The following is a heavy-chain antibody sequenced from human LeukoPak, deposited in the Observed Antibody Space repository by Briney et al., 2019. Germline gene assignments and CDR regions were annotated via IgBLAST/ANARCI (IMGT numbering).Heavy chain of an antibody. D-gene: IGHD5-24*01. J-gene: IGHJ5*02. CDR3: ARDVRGRDGYSYNWFDP. CDR1: GYTFTRYY. CDR2: INPNSGGT. V-gene: IGHV1-2*02. Sequence: ASVKVSCKASGYTFTRYYMHRVRQAPGQGLEWMGWINPNSGGTNHAQKFQGRVTMTRDTSISTAYMQLSRLRSDDTAVYYCARDVRGRDGYSYNWFDPWGQGTLVTVSS.